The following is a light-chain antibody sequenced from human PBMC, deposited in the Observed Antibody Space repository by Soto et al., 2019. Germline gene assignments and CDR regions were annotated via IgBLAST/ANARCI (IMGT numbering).Light chain of an antibody. J-gene: IGKJ1*01. V-gene: IGKV1-5*01. CDR3: QQYNTYLS. CDR2: HAS. Sequence: DIQMTQSPSTLSASVGNRVTISCRASQSISGWLAWYQQKPGRAPTLLIYHASTLESGVPSRFSGSGSGTEFTLTISSLQPDDVATYYCQQYNTYLSFGQGTKVEIK. CDR1: QSISGW.